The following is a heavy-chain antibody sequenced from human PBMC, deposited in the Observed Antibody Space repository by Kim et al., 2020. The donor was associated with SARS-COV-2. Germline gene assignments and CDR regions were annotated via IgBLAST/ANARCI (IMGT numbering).Heavy chain of an antibody. D-gene: IGHD3-10*01. CDR3: ARVGYYGSGSQPTDY. Sequence: QKLQGRVTMTTDTSTSTAYMELRSLRSDDTAVYYCARVGYYGSGSQPTDYWGQGTLVTVSS. J-gene: IGHJ4*02. V-gene: IGHV1-18*01.